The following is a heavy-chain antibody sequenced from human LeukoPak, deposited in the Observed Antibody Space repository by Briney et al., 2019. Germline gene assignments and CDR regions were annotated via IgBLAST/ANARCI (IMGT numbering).Heavy chain of an antibody. V-gene: IGHV4-59*01. CDR1: GGSISSYY. CDR3: ARTTEGGYTYGYSYYYYMYV. D-gene: IGHD5-18*01. CDR2: IYYSGST. J-gene: IGHJ6*03. Sequence: PSETLSLTCTVSGGSISSYYWSWIRQPPGKGLEWIGYIYYSGSTNYKSSLKSRVTISVDTSKNQFSLKLSSVTAADTAVYYCARTTEGGYTYGYSYYYYMYVWGKGTTLTISS.